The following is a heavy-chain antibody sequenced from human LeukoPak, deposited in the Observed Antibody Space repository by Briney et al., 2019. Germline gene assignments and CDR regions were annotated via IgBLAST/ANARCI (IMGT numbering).Heavy chain of an antibody. Sequence: GGSLRLSCAASGFTFSNYGMSWVRQAPGKGLEWVASIKQDGSEKFYVDSVKGRFTISRDNAKNSLYLQMNSLRAEDTAVYYCARDSYGDYYFDYWGQGTLVTVSS. CDR1: GFTFSNYG. J-gene: IGHJ4*02. CDR2: IKQDGSEK. V-gene: IGHV3-7*01. D-gene: IGHD4-17*01. CDR3: ARDSYGDYYFDY.